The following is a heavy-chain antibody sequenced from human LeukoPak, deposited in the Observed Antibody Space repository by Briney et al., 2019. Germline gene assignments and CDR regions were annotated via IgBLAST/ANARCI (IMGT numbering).Heavy chain of an antibody. CDR2: ISGSGDNT. CDR3: AARPPILVAGPFDF. D-gene: IGHD6-19*01. J-gene: IGHJ4*02. CDR1: GFTSTNYA. Sequence: PGGSLRLSCAASGFTSTNYAMGWVRQAPGEGLEWVSTISGSGDNTYYADSVKGRFTISRGNSKNTLYLQMNSLRVEDTAVYYCAARPPILVAGPFDFWGQGTLVTVSS. V-gene: IGHV3-23*01.